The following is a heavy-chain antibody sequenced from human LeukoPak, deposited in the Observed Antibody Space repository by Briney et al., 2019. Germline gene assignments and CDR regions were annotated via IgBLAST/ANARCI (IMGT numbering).Heavy chain of an antibody. D-gene: IGHD1/OR15-1a*01. V-gene: IGHV3-7*01. CDR3: ARGTYYFEY. J-gene: IGHJ4*02. Sequence: GGSLRLSCAASGFTFSVYWMTWVRQTPGKGLEWVANVRHDGSDKYYVDSVRGRFTISRDNAKSSLYLQMDSLGAEDTAVYYCARGTYYFEYWGQGTLVTVSS. CDR2: VRHDGSDK. CDR1: GFTFSVYW.